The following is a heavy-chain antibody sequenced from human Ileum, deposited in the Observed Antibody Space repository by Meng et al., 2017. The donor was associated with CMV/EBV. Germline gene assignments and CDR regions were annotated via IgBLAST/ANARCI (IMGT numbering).Heavy chain of an antibody. CDR2: IHSSGET. D-gene: IGHD2-2*01. CDR1: GGSIINYC. CDR3: ARGSSSWAFDY. J-gene: IGHJ4*02. V-gene: IGHV4-4*07. Sequence: GHWQDPGPGLVTPSGALSSTCAVSGGSIINYCWRWTRQPAGRGLEWLGRIHSSGETTYRPSLQSRVTMSVDTSKNQFSLKLSSVTAADTAVYYCARGSSSWAFDYWGQGTLVTVSS.